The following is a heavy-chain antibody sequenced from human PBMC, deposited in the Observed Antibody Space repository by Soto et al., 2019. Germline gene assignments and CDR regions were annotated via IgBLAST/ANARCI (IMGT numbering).Heavy chain of an antibody. CDR3: AREDGVVGSSSAFDH. D-gene: IGHD1-26*01. Sequence: EVQVVESGGGLVKPGGSLRISCVFTGFTFSTYTMNWVRQAPGQGLEWVSSINGRSNYVYYADSVKVRFNISRDNAKNSLYLQMNTLRAEDTAIYYCAREDGVVGSSSAFDHWGLGTVVTVSS. J-gene: IGHJ4*02. V-gene: IGHV3-21*01. CDR1: GFTFSTYT. CDR2: INGRSNYV.